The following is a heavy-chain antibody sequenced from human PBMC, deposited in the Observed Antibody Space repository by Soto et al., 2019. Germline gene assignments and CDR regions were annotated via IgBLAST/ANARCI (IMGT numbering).Heavy chain of an antibody. D-gene: IGHD5-18*01. J-gene: IGHJ4*02. CDR3: ARGRRFGNGYSLGFDY. CDR2: VSFDGNNK. V-gene: IGHV3-30-3*01. CDR1: GFSFSSYS. Sequence: QVQLVESGGGVVQPGRSLRLSCVGTGFSFSSYSMHWVRQAPGKGLEWVAVVSFDGNNKYYANSVKDRFTVSRDNSKKTLYLQMNRRKPEDSAVYYCARGRRFGNGYSLGFDYCGQGTLLTVSS.